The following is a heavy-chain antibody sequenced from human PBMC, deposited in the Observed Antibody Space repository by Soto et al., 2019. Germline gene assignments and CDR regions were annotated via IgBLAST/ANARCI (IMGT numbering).Heavy chain of an antibody. CDR3: ASLWDGGDSSGYYSDYYYYYGMDV. J-gene: IGHJ6*02. D-gene: IGHD3-22*01. CDR1: GYTFTGYY. V-gene: IGHV1-2*02. Sequence: QVQLVQSGAEVKKPGASVKVSCKASGYTFTGYYMHWVRQAPGQGLEWVGWINPNSGGTNYAQKFQGRVTTTRDTSLSTAYMELSRLRSDDTAVYYCASLWDGGDSSGYYSDYYYYYGMDVWGQGTTVTVSS. CDR2: INPNSGGT.